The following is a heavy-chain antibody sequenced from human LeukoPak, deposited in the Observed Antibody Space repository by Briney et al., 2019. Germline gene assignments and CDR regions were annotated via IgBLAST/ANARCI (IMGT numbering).Heavy chain of an antibody. CDR3: GGDY. CDR1: GLTFSTYA. Sequence: GSLRLSCAASGLTFSTYAMSWVRQAPGTGLEWVSTINTIGDKAYYADSVEGRFTISRDNSRNTLYLQMNNLRAEDTAIYYCGGDYWGQGTLVTVSS. J-gene: IGHJ4*02. CDR2: INTIGDKA. V-gene: IGHV3-23*01.